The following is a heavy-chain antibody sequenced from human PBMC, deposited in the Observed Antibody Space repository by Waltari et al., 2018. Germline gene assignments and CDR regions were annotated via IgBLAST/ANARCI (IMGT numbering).Heavy chain of an antibody. Sequence: EVQLVESGGGLVQPGGSLRLSCAASGFTFSSYWMHWVRQAPGKGLVWVSRINSGGSGTGYADSVKGRFTISRDNAKNTLYLQMNSLRAEDTAVYYCASYMTTVPRRAFDIWGQGTMVTVSS. J-gene: IGHJ3*02. CDR1: GFTFSSYW. CDR3: ASYMTTVPRRAFDI. V-gene: IGHV3-74*01. CDR2: INSGGSGT. D-gene: IGHD4-17*01.